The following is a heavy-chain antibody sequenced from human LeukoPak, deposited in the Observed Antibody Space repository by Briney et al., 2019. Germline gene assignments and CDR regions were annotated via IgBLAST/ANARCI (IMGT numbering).Heavy chain of an antibody. J-gene: IGHJ6*02. Sequence: ASVNVSCKASGGTFSSYTISWVRQAPGQGLEWMGRIIPILGIANYAQKFQGRVTITADKSTSTAYMELSSLRSEDTAVYYCVGPLNTLGGPEYYYYYGMDVWGQGTTVTVSS. CDR2: IIPILGIA. CDR3: VGPLNTLGGPEYYYYYGMDV. CDR1: GGTFSSYT. V-gene: IGHV1-69*02. D-gene: IGHD3-16*01.